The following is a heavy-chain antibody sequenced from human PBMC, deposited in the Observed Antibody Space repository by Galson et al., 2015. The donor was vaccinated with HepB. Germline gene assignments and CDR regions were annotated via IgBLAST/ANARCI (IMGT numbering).Heavy chain of an antibody. Sequence: SLRLSCAVSGFSFSSYSMNWVRQAPGKGLEWISYISSTSGTIYYAESVKGRFTISRDNAKNSLHLQMDSLRDEDTAVYYCAKTGGAVAAYWGQGTLVTVSS. J-gene: IGHJ4*02. CDR2: ISSTSGTI. CDR3: AKTGGAVAAY. V-gene: IGHV3-48*02. D-gene: IGHD6-19*01. CDR1: GFSFSSYS.